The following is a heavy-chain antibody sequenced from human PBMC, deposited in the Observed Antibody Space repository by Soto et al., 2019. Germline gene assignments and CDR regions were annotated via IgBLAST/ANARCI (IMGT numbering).Heavy chain of an antibody. J-gene: IGHJ4*02. CDR3: ARDFSSALYSGH. CDR1: GFTVSNNY. D-gene: IGHD6-19*01. Sequence: GGSLRLSCAASGFTVSNNYMSWVRQPPGKGLEWVSVIDNDGNTYYADSVKGRFTFSRDNSKNTLYLQMNSLRAEDTAVYYCARDFSSALYSGHWGQGTLVTVSS. V-gene: IGHV3-53*01. CDR2: IDNDGNT.